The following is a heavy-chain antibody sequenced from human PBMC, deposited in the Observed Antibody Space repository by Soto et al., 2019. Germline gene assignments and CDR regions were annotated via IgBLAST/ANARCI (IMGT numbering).Heavy chain of an antibody. Sequence: GASVKVSCKASGYTFTSYYMHWVRQAPGQGLDLMGIIDPSGGSTSYAQKFQGRVTMTRDTSTSTVYMELNSLRAEDTAVYYCAKVVRGAARPPWSAHGMDVWGQGTTVTVSS. V-gene: IGHV1-46*01. D-gene: IGHD6-6*01. CDR1: GYTFTSYY. J-gene: IGHJ6*02. CDR2: IDPSGGST. CDR3: AKVVRGAARPPWSAHGMDV.